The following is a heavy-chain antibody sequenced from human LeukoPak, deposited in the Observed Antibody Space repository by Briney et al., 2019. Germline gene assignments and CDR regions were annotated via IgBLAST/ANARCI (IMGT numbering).Heavy chain of an antibody. J-gene: IGHJ4*02. CDR2: ISAYNGNT. Sequence: GASVRVSCKASGFTFTNYGISWARQAPGQGLEWMGWISAYNGNTSYAQKIQGRVTMTTDTSTSTAYMELRSLRSDDTAVYYCARRIPADDYWGQGTLVTVSS. V-gene: IGHV1-18*01. CDR3: ARRIPADDY. CDR1: GFTFTNYG. D-gene: IGHD2-2*01.